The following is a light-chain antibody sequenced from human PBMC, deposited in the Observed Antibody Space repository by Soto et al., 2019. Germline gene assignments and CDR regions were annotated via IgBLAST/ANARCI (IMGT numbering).Light chain of an antibody. V-gene: IGKV3-20*01. CDR3: QQYARPPFA. CDR2: DAS. CDR1: QRISNSY. J-gene: IGKJ2*01. Sequence: EIVLTQSPGTLSLSPGERATLSCRASQRISNSYLAWYQQKPGQAPRLLLYDASSRATGIPDRVSGSGSRTDFTLTISRLEPEDFAVYYCQQYARPPFAFGQGTKVDIK.